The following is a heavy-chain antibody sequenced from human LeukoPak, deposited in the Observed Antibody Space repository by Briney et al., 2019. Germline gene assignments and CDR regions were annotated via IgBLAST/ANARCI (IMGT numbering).Heavy chain of an antibody. V-gene: IGHV3-30*02. D-gene: IGHD3-10*01. CDR2: IRYDGSNK. J-gene: IGHJ6*03. CDR3: ARVGLAPYYYYYYYYMDV. CDR1: GFTFSSYG. Sequence: GGSLRLSCAASGFTFSSYGMHWVRQAPGKGLEWVAFIRYDGSNKYYADSVKGRFTISRDNSKNTLYLQMNSLRAEDTAVYYCARVGLAPYYYYYYYYMDVWGKGTTVTVSS.